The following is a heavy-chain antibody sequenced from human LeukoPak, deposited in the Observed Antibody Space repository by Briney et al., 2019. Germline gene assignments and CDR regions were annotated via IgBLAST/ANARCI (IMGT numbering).Heavy chain of an antibody. V-gene: IGHV3-23*01. Sequence: AGGSLRLSCAASGFTFSSYAMSWVRQAPGKGLEWVSAISGSGGSTYYADSVKGRFTISRDNSKNTLYLQMNSLRAEDTAVYYCAKFFEYYYDSSGYSGAFDIWGQGTMVTVSS. J-gene: IGHJ3*02. CDR1: GFTFSSYA. D-gene: IGHD3-22*01. CDR3: AKFFEYYYDSSGYSGAFDI. CDR2: ISGSGGST.